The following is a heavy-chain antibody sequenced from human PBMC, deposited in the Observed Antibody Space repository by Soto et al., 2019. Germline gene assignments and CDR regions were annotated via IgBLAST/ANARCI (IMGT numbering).Heavy chain of an antibody. CDR1: GFTFSSYW. J-gene: IGHJ5*02. CDR2: IKQDGSEK. Sequence: GGSLRLSCAASGFTFSSYWMSWVRQAPGKGLEWVANIKQDGSEKYYVDSVKGRFTISRDNAKNSLYLQMNSLRAEDTAVYYCAREYCTSTSCLIWFEHCGLGSLFTV. CDR3: AREYCTSTSCLIWFEH. V-gene: IGHV3-7*01. D-gene: IGHD2-2*01.